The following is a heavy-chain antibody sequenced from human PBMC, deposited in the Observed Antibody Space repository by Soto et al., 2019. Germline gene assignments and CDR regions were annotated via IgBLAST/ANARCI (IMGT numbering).Heavy chain of an antibody. D-gene: IGHD1-26*01. CDR3: ARYSGSYWHYLDF. V-gene: IGHV5-51*03. CDR2: TYPGDSDT. CDR1: ASSFASHW. Sequence: GESRKISWKGSASSFASHWVAWVRQMPEKGREWMGTTYPGDSDTNYSSAFRGHVTISADTSVSTAYLQWRSLEATDSAIYYCARYSGSYWHYLDFWGQGTLVTVSS. J-gene: IGHJ4*02.